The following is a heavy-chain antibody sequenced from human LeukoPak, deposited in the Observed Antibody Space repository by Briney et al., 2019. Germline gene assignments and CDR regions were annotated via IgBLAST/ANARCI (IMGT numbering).Heavy chain of an antibody. V-gene: IGHV1-2*02. D-gene: IGHD3-3*01. CDR3: ARDFGSVEDSVLGNYDFWSGPPYYFDY. CDR1: GYTFTGYY. J-gene: IGHJ4*02. Sequence: ASVKVSCKASGYTFTGYYMHWVRQAPGQGLEWMGWINPNSGGTNYAQKFQGRVTMTRDTSISTAYMELSRLRSDDTAVYYCARDFGSVEDSVLGNYDFWSGPPYYFDYWGQGTLVTVSS. CDR2: INPNSGGT.